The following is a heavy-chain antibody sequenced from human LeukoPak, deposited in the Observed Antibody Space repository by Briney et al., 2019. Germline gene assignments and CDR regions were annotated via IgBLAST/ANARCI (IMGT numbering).Heavy chain of an antibody. CDR1: GFTSSGIS. CDR3: ARVYFDWLVAFDI. J-gene: IGHJ3*02. V-gene: IGHV3-21*04. D-gene: IGHD3-9*01. Sequence: GGSLRLSCPPSGFTSSGISINWVRQAPGKGLGWASSISSSSSYIYYADSVKGRFTISRDNAKNSLYLQMNSLRAEDTAVYYCARVYFDWLVAFDIWGQGTMVTVSS. CDR2: ISSSSSYI.